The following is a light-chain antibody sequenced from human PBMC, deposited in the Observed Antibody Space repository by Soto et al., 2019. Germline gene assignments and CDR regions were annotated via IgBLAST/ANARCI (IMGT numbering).Light chain of an antibody. CDR1: QSISSW. J-gene: IGKJ1*01. Sequence: DIQMTQSPSTLSASVGDRVTITCRASQSISSWLAWYQQKPGKAPKVLIYDASSLKSGVPSRFSGSGSGTEFTLTISSLQPDDFATYYCQQWTFGQGTKVDI. CDR3: QQWT. V-gene: IGKV1-5*01. CDR2: DAS.